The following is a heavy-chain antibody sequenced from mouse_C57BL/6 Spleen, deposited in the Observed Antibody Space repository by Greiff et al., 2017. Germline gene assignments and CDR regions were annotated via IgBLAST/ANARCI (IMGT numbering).Heavy chain of an antibody. CDR2: IHPNSGST. D-gene: IGHD2-4*01. CDR3: AREGIYYDYGY. J-gene: IGHJ2*01. V-gene: IGHV1-64*01. CDR1: GYTFTSYW. Sequence: VQLQQPGAELVKPGASVKLSCKASGYTFTSYWMHWVKQRPGQGLEWIGMIHPNSGSTNYNEKFKSKATLTVDKSSSTAYMQLSSLTSEDSAVYYCAREGIYYDYGYWGQGTTLTVSS.